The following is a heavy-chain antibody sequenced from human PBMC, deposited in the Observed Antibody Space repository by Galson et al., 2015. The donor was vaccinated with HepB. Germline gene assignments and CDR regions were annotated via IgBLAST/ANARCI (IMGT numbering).Heavy chain of an antibody. CDR2: ISRSNKYT. CDR3: ARGKQGLGFRLGLIDN. V-gene: IGHV3-21*01. CDR1: GFTFSDYD. Sequence: SLRLSCATSGFTFSDYDMNWVRQAPGKGLEWVSCISRSNKYTYYADSLKGRFTISRDNAENSLSLQIHSLRAEDTAVYYCARGKQGLGFRLGLIDNWGQGTLVIVSS. J-gene: IGHJ4*02. D-gene: IGHD6-19*01.